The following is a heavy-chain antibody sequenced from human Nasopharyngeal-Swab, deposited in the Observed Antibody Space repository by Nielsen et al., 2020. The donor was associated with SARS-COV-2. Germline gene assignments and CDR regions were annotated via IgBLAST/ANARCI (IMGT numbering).Heavy chain of an antibody. CDR1: GFTFSSYT. J-gene: IGHJ5*01. D-gene: IGHD4-17*01. Sequence: GGSLRLSCAASGFTFSSYTMNWVRQAPGKGLEWVSSISPTSDYIYYAESVKGRLTISRDNAKNSLFLQMNSLRAEETAIYYCVRGSYGHYDSWGQGALITVSS. CDR3: VRGSYGHYDS. CDR2: ISPTSDYI. V-gene: IGHV3-21*06.